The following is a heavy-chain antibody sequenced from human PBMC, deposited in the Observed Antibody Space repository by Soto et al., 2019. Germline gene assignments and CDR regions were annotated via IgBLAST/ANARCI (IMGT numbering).Heavy chain of an antibody. D-gene: IGHD1-1*01. CDR3: VKNFEPGTNRDY. CDR2: ISDSGGST. CDR1: GFTFSSDA. V-gene: IGHV3-23*01. J-gene: IGHJ4*02. Sequence: GGSLRLSCAASGFTFSSDAMSWVRQAPGKGLEWVSAISDSGGSTYYADSVKGRFTISRDNSKNTLYLQMNSLRAEDTAVYYCVKNFEPGTNRDYWGQGTLVTVSS.